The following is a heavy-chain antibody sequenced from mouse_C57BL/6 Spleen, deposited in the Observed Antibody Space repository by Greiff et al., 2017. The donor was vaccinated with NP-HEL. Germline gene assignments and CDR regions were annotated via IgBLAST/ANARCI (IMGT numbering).Heavy chain of an antibody. CDR3: ARTGYYDYEGFAY. Sequence: EVQLQQSGPELVKPGASVKITRKASGYTFPDYNQDWVKQSQGKRHEWNGDIYPKNGGTNYHQKFKGKGKLTVDKSSSTAYMELRSLTSEDTAVYYCARTGYYDYEGFAYWGQGTLVTVSA. D-gene: IGHD2-4*01. J-gene: IGHJ3*01. CDR2: IYPKNGGT. CDR1: GYTFPDYN. V-gene: IGHV1-18*01.